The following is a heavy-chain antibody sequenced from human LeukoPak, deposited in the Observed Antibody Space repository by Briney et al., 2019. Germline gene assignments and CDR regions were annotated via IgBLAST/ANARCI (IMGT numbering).Heavy chain of an antibody. Sequence: PGGSLRLSCAASRFSFSTYSMNWVRQAPGKGLEWVSYISSSSSTIYADSVKSRFTISRDNAKNSLYLQMNSLRAEDTAVYYCARASHSYDSSGYTNDYWGQGTLVTVSS. CDR2: ISSSSSTI. CDR1: RFSFSTYS. CDR3: ARASHSYDSSGYTNDY. D-gene: IGHD3-22*01. V-gene: IGHV3-48*01. J-gene: IGHJ4*02.